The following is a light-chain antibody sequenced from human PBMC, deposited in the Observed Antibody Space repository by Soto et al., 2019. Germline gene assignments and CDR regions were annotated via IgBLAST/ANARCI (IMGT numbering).Light chain of an antibody. CDR1: QGISNY. J-gene: IGKJ5*01. CDR3: QQYNTYPIT. Sequence: DIQMTQSPSSLSASVGDRVTITCRASQGISNYLAWFQQNPGKAPKSLIYDASSLRSGVPSKFSGSGFGTDFTLTISCLQPEDFATYYCQQYNTYPITFGQGTRLEIK. V-gene: IGKV1-16*02. CDR2: DAS.